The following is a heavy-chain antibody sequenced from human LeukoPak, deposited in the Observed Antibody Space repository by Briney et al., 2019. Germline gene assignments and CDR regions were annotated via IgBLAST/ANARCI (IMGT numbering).Heavy chain of an antibody. J-gene: IGHJ6*02. CDR2: INPNSGGT. D-gene: IGHD3-9*01. V-gene: IGHV1-2*02. Sequence: ASVKVSCKASGYTFTGYYMHWVRQAPGQGLEWMGWINPNSGGTNYAQKFQGRVTMTRDTSISTAYMELSRLRSDDTAVYYCARNLPEFRYFALVAPDTGNGMDVGAQGPTFTVSS. CDR1: GYTFTGYY. CDR3: ARNLPEFRYFALVAPDTGNGMDV.